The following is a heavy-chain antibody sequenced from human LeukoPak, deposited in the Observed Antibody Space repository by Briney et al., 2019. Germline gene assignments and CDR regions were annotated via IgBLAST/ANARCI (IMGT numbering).Heavy chain of an antibody. D-gene: IGHD6-19*01. V-gene: IGHV3-23*01. J-gene: IGHJ4*01. CDR3: AKVQQWLADFDY. CDR2: RSVSGANT. Sequence: GGTLRLSCAVSGFTFSSYAVSWGCEGPGKGRGRGSARSVSGANTAYAATVNPNYADSVRGQFTLSRDNSKNTLSLQLNSLRAEDTARYSCAKVQQWLADFDYWGHGTLVTVSS. CDR1: GFTFSSYA.